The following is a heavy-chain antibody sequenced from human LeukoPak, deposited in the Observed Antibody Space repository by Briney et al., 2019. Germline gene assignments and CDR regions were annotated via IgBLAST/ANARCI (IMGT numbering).Heavy chain of an antibody. D-gene: IGHD3-10*01. CDR3: ARLMVRGVKYYFDY. CDR1: EFSVGSNY. Sequence: GGSLRLSCAASEFSVGSNYMTWVRQAPGKGLEWVSLIYSGGSTYYADSVKGRFTISRDNSKNTLYLQMNSLRAEDTAVYYCARLMVRGVKYYFDYWGQGTLVTVSS. J-gene: IGHJ4*02. CDR2: IYSGGST. V-gene: IGHV3-66*04.